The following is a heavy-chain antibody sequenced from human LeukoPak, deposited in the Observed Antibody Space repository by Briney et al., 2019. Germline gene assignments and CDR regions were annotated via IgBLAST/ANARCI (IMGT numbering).Heavy chain of an antibody. Sequence: GESLQISCQGSGYLFTSYWIGWGRQLPGKGLEWMGIIYPGDSDTRYSPSFQGQVTISTAKSISTAYLQWSSLKASDTAMYYCARRDGYGAYDIWGQGTMVTVSS. J-gene: IGHJ3*02. CDR1: GYLFTSYW. D-gene: IGHD5-24*01. CDR2: IYPGDSDT. CDR3: ARRDGYGAYDI. V-gene: IGHV5-51*01.